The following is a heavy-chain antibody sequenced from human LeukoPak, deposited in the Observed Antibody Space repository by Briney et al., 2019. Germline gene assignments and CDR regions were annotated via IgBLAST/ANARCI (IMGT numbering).Heavy chain of an antibody. CDR2: IYYSGST. CDR3: ARENYGDYIGY. Sequence: SETLSLTCTVSGGSISSSSYYWGWIRQPPGKGLEWIGSIYYSGSTYYNPSLKSRVTISVDTSKNQFSLKLSSVTAADTAVYYCARENYGDYIGYWGQGTLVTVPS. J-gene: IGHJ4*02. V-gene: IGHV4-39*02. CDR1: GGSISSSSYY. D-gene: IGHD4-17*01.